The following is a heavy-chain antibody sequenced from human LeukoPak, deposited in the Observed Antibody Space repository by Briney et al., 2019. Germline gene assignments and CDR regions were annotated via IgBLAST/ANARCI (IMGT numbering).Heavy chain of an antibody. CDR1: GFTFSGSA. J-gene: IGHJ4*02. CDR2: ISSSSSYI. Sequence: GGSLRLSCAASGFTFSGSAMHWVRQAPGKGLEWVSAISSSSSYIYYADSVKGRFTISRHNAKRSLYLQMNSLRAEDTAVYYCARDLGGYGDYGTNFDYWGQGTLVTVSS. V-gene: IGHV3-21*01. D-gene: IGHD4-17*01. CDR3: ARDLGGYGDYGTNFDY.